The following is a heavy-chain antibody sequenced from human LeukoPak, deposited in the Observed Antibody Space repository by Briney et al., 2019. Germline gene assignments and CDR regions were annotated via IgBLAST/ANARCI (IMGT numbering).Heavy chain of an antibody. CDR1: GFTFGDYA. D-gene: IGHD6-13*01. Sequence: GGSLRLSCTASGFTFGDYATSWVRQAPGKGLEWVGFIRSKAYGGTTEYAASVKGRFTISRDDSKSIAYLQMNSLKTEDTAVCYCTSTRLYSSSFGSDWGQGTMVTVSS. CDR2: IRSKAYGGTT. V-gene: IGHV3-49*04. J-gene: IGHJ3*01. CDR3: TSTRLYSSSFGSD.